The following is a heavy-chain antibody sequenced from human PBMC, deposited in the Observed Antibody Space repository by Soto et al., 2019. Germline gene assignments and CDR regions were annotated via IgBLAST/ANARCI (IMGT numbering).Heavy chain of an antibody. J-gene: IGHJ4*02. D-gene: IGHD6-6*01. V-gene: IGHV4-31*03. Sequence: ASETLSLTCTVSGGSISSGGYYWSWIRQHPGKGLEWIGYIYYSGSTYYNPSLKSRVTISVDTSKNQFSLKLSSVTAADTAVYYCARGRASSSSLYYFDYWGQGTLVTVSS. CDR3: ARGRASSSSLYYFDY. CDR1: GGSISSGGYY. CDR2: IYYSGST.